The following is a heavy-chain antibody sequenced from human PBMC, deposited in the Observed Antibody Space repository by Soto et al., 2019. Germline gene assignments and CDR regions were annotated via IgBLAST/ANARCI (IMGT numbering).Heavy chain of an antibody. J-gene: IGHJ4*02. D-gene: IGHD4-17*01. CDR1: GGSISGSRYH. CDR3: ATYGGDTGRFDY. Sequence: SETLSLTCTVSGGSISGSRYHWPWIRPPPGKGLEWIGSGTTYSNPSLRSRVTISVDTSREQFSLRLSSVTTADTAVYYCATYGGDTGRFDYWGQGILVTVSS. V-gene: IGHV4-39*01. CDR2: SGTT.